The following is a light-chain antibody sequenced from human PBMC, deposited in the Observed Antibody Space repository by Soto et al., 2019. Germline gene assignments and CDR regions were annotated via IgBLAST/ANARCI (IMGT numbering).Light chain of an antibody. V-gene: IGKV3-11*01. CDR3: QQRSDWPLT. Sequence: PGERATLSCRASQSVSSYFAWYQQKPGQAPRLLIYDASTRAAGIPARFSGSGSGTDFTLTISSPEPEDFAVYYCQQRSDWPLTFGGGTKVEIK. J-gene: IGKJ4*01. CDR2: DAS. CDR1: QSVSSY.